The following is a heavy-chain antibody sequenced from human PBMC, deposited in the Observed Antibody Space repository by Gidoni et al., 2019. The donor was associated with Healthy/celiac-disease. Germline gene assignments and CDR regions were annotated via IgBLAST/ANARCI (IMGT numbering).Heavy chain of an antibody. CDR2: INHSGST. V-gene: IGHV4-34*01. D-gene: IGHD3-3*01. Sequence: QVQLQQWGAGLLKPSETLSLTCAVYGGSFSGYYWSWIRQPPGKGLEWIGEINHSGSTNYNPSLKSRVTISVDTSKNQFSLKLSSVTAADTAVYYCARGLRFSPTRQPPVDYWGQGTLVTVSS. J-gene: IGHJ4*02. CDR3: ARGLRFSPTRQPPVDY. CDR1: GGSFSGYY.